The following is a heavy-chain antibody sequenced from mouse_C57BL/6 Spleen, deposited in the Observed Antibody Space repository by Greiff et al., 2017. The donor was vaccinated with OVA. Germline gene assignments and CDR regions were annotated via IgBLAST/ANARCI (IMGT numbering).Heavy chain of an antibody. Sequence: EVKLMESGGGLVKPGGSLKLSCAASGFTFSDYGMHWVRQAPEKGLEWVAYISSGSSTIYYADTVKGRFTISRDNAKNTLFLQMTSLRSEDTAMYYCARRVGYYFDYWGQGTTLTVSS. D-gene: IGHD1-1*02. CDR1: GFTFSDYG. CDR2: ISSGSSTI. V-gene: IGHV5-17*01. CDR3: ARRVGYYFDY. J-gene: IGHJ2*01.